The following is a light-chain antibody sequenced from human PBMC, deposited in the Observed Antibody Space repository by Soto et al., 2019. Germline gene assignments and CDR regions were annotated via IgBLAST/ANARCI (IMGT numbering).Light chain of an antibody. J-gene: IGKJ5*01. CDR3: QQYDVSPPIT. V-gene: IGKV3-20*01. CDR1: QSVYNN. CDR2: GIS. Sequence: EIVLTQSPGTLSLSPGERATLSCRASQSVYNNLAWYQQKPGQAPRLLIYGISSRANGIPDRFSGSGSGTDFTLTISRLEPEDYAVYYCQQYDVSPPITFGQGTRLEIK.